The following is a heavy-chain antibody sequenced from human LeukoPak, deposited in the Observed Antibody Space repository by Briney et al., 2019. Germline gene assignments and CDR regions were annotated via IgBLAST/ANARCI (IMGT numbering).Heavy chain of an antibody. V-gene: IGHV3-73*01. CDR1: GFNSEGST. D-gene: IGHD3-16*01. CDR3: ARPSAHAPWAFDV. J-gene: IGHJ3*01. CDR2: IRNKTNNYAT. Sequence: RGGSLNLSCAASGFNSEGSTMHWVRQASGSGLEWVGRIRNKTNNYATSFGVSVEGRFTISRDDSRNTTSLHLNSLKTEDTAVYFCARPSAHAPWAFDVWGEGTLVVVSS.